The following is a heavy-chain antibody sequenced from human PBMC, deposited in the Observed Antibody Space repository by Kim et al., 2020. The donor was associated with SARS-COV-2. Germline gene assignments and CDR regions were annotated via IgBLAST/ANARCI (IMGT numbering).Heavy chain of an antibody. V-gene: IGHV1-69*01. J-gene: IGHJ4*02. CDR3: ARSFSDWNLSYFDY. Sequence: AQESQGRVTGTADESTSQAYMGLSSLRSEDTAVYYCARSFSDWNLSYFDYWGQGTLVTVSS. D-gene: IGHD1-1*01.